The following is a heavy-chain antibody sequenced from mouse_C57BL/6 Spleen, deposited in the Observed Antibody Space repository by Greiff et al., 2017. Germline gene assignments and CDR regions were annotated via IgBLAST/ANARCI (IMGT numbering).Heavy chain of an antibody. D-gene: IGHD4-1*01. CDR3: ARGTGVFDY. V-gene: IGHV1-55*01. J-gene: IGHJ2*01. CDR1: GYTFTSYW. Sequence: VQLQQSGAELVKPGASVTMSCKASGYTFTSYWITWVKQRPGQGLEWIGDIYPGSGSTNYNEKFKSKATLTVDTSSSTAYMQLSSLTSEDSAVYYCARGTGVFDYWGQGTTRTVSS. CDR2: IYPGSGST.